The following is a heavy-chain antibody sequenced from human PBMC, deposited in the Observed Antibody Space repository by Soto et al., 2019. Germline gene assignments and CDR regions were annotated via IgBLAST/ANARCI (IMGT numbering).Heavy chain of an antibody. CDR3: ATGNYSSGWYYFDY. D-gene: IGHD6-19*01. V-gene: IGHV4-59*01. CDR1: GGSISSYY. J-gene: IGHJ4*02. Sequence: PSETLSLTCTVSGGSISSYYWSWIRQPPGKGLEWIGYIYYSGSTNYNPSLKSRVTISVDTSKNQFSLKLSSVTAADTAVYYCATGNYSSGWYYFDYWGQGSLVTDSS. CDR2: IYYSGST.